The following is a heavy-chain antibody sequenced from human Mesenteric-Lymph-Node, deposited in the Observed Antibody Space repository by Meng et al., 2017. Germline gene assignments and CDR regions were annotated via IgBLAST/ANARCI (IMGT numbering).Heavy chain of an antibody. CDR3: ARPIAAAGWFDP. D-gene: IGHD6-13*01. J-gene: IGHJ5*02. CDR2: IYYSGRT. CDR1: GGPINSSSYY. V-gene: IGHV4-39*01. Sequence: QLQLQEWGPGLVKPYETLPLPCTVSGGPINSSSYYWGWIRQPPGKGLEWIGSIYYSGRTYYNPSLKSRVTISVDTSKNQFSLKLSSVTAADTAVYYCARPIAAAGWFDPWGQGTLVTVSS.